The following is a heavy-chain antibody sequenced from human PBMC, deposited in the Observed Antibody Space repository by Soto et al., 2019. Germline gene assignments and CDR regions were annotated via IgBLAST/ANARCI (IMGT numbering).Heavy chain of an antibody. V-gene: IGHV3-23*01. CDR3: AKDILSGYPGLKKI. CDR2: ISGSGGST. CDR1: GFTFSSYA. D-gene: IGHD3-22*01. J-gene: IGHJ4*02. Sequence: GGSLRRSCAASGFTFSSYAMSWVRQAPGKGLEWVSAISGSGGSTYYADSVKGRFTITRDNSKNTLYLQMNSLRAEDTAVYYCAKDILSGYPGLKKIWGQGTLVTVSS.